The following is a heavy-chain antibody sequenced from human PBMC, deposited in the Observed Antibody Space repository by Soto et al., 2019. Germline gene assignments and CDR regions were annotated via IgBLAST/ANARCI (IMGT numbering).Heavy chain of an antibody. J-gene: IGHJ3*02. CDR1: GFTFSNAW. V-gene: IGHV3-15*01. CDR3: TPVFSPLPDILAGDDAFDI. D-gene: IGHD3-9*01. CDR2: IKSKTDGGTT. Sequence: EVQLVESGGGLVKPGGSLRLSCAASGFTFSNAWMSWVRQAPGKGLEWVGRIKSKTDGGTTDYAAPVKGRFTISRDDSKNSLYLRMNRLKTGDTAVNYCTPVFSPLPDILAGDDAFDIWGHGTMVTVSS.